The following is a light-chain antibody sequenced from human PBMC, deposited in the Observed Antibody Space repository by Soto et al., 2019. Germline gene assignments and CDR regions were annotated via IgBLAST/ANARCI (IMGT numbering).Light chain of an antibody. CDR1: LSVRDN. J-gene: IGKJ4*01. CDR3: QQYHNWPPLT. V-gene: IGKV3-15*01. Sequence: EIVMTQSPATLSVFPGERATLSCRASLSVRDNLAWYQQKPGQAPRLLIYGASTRATGVPARFSGSGSGTEFTLTISSLQSEDFAVYYCQQYHNWPPLTFGGGTKVEI. CDR2: GAS.